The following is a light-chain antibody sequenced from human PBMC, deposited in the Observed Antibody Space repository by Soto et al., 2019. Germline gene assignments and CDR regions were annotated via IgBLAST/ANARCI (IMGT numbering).Light chain of an antibody. Sequence: DIQMTQSPSSLSASVGDRVTVTCRASQDINTFINWYQVKRGKAPRLLIYAASGLQRGVPSRFSGSGSGTHFTRAVNRLEPEDCATFCCQQSHSTPPPFGGGTKVEMK. V-gene: IGKV1-39*01. CDR2: AAS. J-gene: IGKJ4*01. CDR3: QQSHSTPPP. CDR1: QDINTF.